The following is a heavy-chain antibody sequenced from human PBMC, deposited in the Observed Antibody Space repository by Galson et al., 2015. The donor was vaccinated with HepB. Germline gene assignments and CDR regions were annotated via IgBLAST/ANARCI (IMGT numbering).Heavy chain of an antibody. CDR2: ISWNSGSI. D-gene: IGHD3-22*01. CDR3: AKDTGRRYYDSSNYTPSAFDY. V-gene: IGHV3-9*01. Sequence: FLRLSCAASGLTFDDYAMHWVRQAPGKGLEWVSGISWNSGSIGYADSVKGRFTISRDNAKNSLYLQMNSLRAEDTALYYCAKDTGRRYYDSSNYTPSAFDYWGQGTLVTVSS. J-gene: IGHJ4*02. CDR1: GLTFDDYA.